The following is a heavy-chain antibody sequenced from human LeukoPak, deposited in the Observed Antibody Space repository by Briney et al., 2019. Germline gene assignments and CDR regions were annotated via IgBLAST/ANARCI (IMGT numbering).Heavy chain of an antibody. J-gene: IGHJ4*02. CDR2: INPSGGST. CDR1: GYTFTSYY. Sequence: GASVTVSCKASGYTFTSYYMHWVRQAPGQGLEWMGIINPSGGSTSYAQKFQGRVTMTRDMSTSTVYMELSSLRSEDTAVYYCARDYGGYARFDYWGQGTLVTVSS. D-gene: IGHD4-17*01. V-gene: IGHV1-46*01. CDR3: ARDYGGYARFDY.